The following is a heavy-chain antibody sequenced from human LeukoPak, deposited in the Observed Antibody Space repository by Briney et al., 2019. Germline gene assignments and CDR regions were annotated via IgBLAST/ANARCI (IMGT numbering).Heavy chain of an antibody. J-gene: IGHJ4*02. CDR3: ARALPGMALAGTRETKSRYYFDY. Sequence: PSETLSLTCTVSGGSISSYYWSWIRQPPGKGLEWIGYIYYSGSTNYNPSLKSRVTISVDTSKNQFSLKLSSVTAADTAVYYCARALPGMALAGTRETKSRYYFDYCGQGTLVTVSS. CDR2: IYYSGST. V-gene: IGHV4-59*01. CDR1: GGSISSYY. D-gene: IGHD6-19*01.